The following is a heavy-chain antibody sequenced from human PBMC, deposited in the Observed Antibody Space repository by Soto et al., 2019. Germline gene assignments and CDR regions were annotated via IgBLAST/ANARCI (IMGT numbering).Heavy chain of an antibody. J-gene: IGHJ5*02. V-gene: IGHV3-11*06. CDR2: ITSSSVQT. D-gene: IGHD6-13*01. Sequence: QVHLVESGGGLVKPGGSLRLSCAASGFDFSDAYMSWIRQAPGKGLEWVAWITSSSVQTRYADSVKGRFTISRDNAKHSLYLQMNSLRPEDTAVYYCASLVRQHLPPLGPWGQGTLVIVSS. CDR1: GFDFSDAY. CDR3: ASLVRQHLPPLGP.